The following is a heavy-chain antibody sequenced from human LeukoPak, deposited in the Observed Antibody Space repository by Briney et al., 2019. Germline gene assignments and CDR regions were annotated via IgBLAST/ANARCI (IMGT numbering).Heavy chain of an antibody. CDR1: GFTFSNYA. CDR2: VSGRDTST. V-gene: IGHV3-23*01. Sequence: GGSLRLSCAASGFTFSNYAMSWVRQAPGKGLEWVSAVSGRDTSTYYTDSVKGRFTISRDNSKNTLYLQMNSLSAEDTAVYYCAKWGDYDVLTGYYDSDYWGQGTLVTVSS. CDR3: AKWGDYDVLTGYYDSDY. J-gene: IGHJ4*02. D-gene: IGHD3-9*01.